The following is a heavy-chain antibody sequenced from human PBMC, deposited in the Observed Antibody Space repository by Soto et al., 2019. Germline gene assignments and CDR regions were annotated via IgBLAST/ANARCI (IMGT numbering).Heavy chain of an antibody. D-gene: IGHD3-10*01. CDR2: IYWDDDK. Sequence: QITLKESGPTLVKPTQTLTLTCTFSGFSLRTKGVSVGWIRQPPGKALEWLALIYWDDDKRYSPSLKSRLTITKDTSKNQVVLTLTNMDPVDTATYYCAHRGFVIGDFDYWGQGTLVTVSS. CDR3: AHRGFVIGDFDY. CDR1: GFSLRTKGVS. V-gene: IGHV2-5*02. J-gene: IGHJ4*02.